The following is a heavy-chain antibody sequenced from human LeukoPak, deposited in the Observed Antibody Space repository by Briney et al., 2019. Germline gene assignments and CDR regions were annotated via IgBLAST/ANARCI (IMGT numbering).Heavy chain of an antibody. J-gene: IGHJ6*02. V-gene: IGHV1-18*01. CDR2: INTYNGNT. Sequence: ASVKVSCKASGGTFSSYAISWVRQAPGQGFEWMGWINTYNGNTNYAHKFRGRVTMTTDTSTRTVYMEVRSLRSDDTAVYYCARDPADHGDLREDAHYYALDVWGQGTTVTVSS. CDR3: ARDPADHGDLREDAHYYALDV. D-gene: IGHD4-17*01. CDR1: GGTFSSYA.